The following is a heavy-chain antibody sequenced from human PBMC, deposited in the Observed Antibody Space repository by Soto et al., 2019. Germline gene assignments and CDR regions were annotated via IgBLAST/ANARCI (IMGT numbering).Heavy chain of an antibody. CDR2: IYYSGST. V-gene: IGHV4-59*01. J-gene: IGHJ6*02. CDR1: GGSISSYY. D-gene: IGHD3-3*01. Sequence: SETLSLTCTVSGGSISSYYWSWIRQPPGKGLEWIGYIYYSGSTNYNPSLKSRVTISLDTSNNQFSLKLSSVTAADTAVYYCARAAAYDFWSGHFYYYYGMDVWVQGTTVT. CDR3: ARAAAYDFWSGHFYYYYGMDV.